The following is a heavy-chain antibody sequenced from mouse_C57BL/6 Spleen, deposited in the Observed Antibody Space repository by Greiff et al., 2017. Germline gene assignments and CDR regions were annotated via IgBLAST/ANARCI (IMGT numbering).Heavy chain of an antibody. D-gene: IGHD1-1*01. V-gene: IGHV14-4*01. CDR2: IDPENGDT. CDR1: GFNIKDDY. Sequence: EVQGVESGAELVRPGASVKLSCTASGFNIKDDYMHWVKQRPEQGLEWIGWIDPENGDTEYASKFQGKATITADPSSNTAYLQLSSLTSEDTAVYYCTIFYGSSLAWFAYWGQGTLVTVSA. CDR3: TIFYGSSLAWFAY. J-gene: IGHJ3*01.